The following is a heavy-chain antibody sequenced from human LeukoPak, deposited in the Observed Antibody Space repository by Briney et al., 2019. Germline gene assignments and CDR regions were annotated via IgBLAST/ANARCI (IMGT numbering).Heavy chain of an antibody. J-gene: IGHJ4*02. CDR2: ISGSGGST. CDR3: AKSSHRGVIITSYDY. Sequence: GGSLRLSCAASGFTFSSYAMSWVRQAPGKGLEWVSAISGSGGSTYYADSVKGRFTISRDNSKNTLYLQMNSLRAEDTAVYYCAKSSHRGVIITSYDYWGQGTLVTVSS. D-gene: IGHD3-10*01. V-gene: IGHV3-23*01. CDR1: GFTFSSYA.